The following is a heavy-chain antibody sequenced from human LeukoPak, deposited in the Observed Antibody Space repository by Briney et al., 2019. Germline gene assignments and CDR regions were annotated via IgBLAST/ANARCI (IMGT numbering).Heavy chain of an antibody. D-gene: IGHD1-26*01. CDR1: GFTGSSNY. Sequence: PGGSLRLSCAGSGFTGSSNYMSWVRQAPGNGLEWVSVIYRGGSTYYAGSVKRRFTISRENSKNALYLQRDSLRAEDTAVYYCTPARVGATMRLIQEPFDYWGQGTLVTVSA. CDR2: IYRGGST. CDR3: TPARVGATMRLIQEPFDY. V-gene: IGHV3-53*01. J-gene: IGHJ4*02.